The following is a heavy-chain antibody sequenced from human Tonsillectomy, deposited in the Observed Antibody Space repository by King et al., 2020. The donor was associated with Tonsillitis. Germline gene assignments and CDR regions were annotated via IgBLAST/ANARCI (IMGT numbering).Heavy chain of an antibody. V-gene: IGHV3-30*18. Sequence: VQLVESGGGVVQPGRSLRLSCAASGFTFSNYGMHWVRRAPGKGLEWVAVISYDRSNKYYADFVKGRFTISRDNSKNTLYLKMNSLRTEDTAVYSCANEGAETDLGGYFDYWGQGTLVTVSS. CDR2: ISYDRSNK. CDR1: GFTFSNYG. J-gene: IGHJ4*02. CDR3: ANEGAETDLGGYFDY. D-gene: IGHD2-21*02.